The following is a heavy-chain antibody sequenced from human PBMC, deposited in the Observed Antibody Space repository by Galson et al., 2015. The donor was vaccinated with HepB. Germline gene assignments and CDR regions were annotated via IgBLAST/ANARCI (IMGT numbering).Heavy chain of an antibody. CDR3: AKDGDHCSGGSCSCFDH. D-gene: IGHD2-15*01. J-gene: IGHJ4*02. CDR2: ISYGGSDK. V-gene: IGHV3-30*18. CDR1: GFTFSSYG. Sequence: SLRLSCAASGFTFSSYGMHWVRQALGKGLEWVAVISYGGSDKYYAESLKGRFTISRDNSKNTLYLQMNSMTGEDTALYYCAKDGDHCSGGSCSCFDHWGQGTLATVSS.